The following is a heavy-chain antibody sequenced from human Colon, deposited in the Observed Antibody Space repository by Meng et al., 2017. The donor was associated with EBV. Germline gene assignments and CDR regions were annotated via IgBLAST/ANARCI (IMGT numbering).Heavy chain of an antibody. CDR2: ISSASSYI. CDR1: GFTFSSYN. Sequence: GQLVGSGGGLGKPGGSLRLSCAVSGFTFSSYNMNWVRQAPGKGLEWVSSISSASSYIYYADSVKGRFTISRDNAKNSVYLQMNSLRAEDTAVYYCARVLGASYTHPYDYWGQGTLVTVSS. V-gene: IGHV3-21*02. D-gene: IGHD1-26*01. J-gene: IGHJ4*02. CDR3: ARVLGASYTHPYDY.